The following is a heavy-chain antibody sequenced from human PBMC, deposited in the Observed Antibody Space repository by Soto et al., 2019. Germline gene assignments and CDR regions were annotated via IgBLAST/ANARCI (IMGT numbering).Heavy chain of an antibody. CDR2: IYPGDSDT. Sequence: GESLKISCKGSGYSFTSYWIGGVRQMPGKGLEWMRIIYPGDSDTRYSPSFQAQVTISADKSISTAYLQWSRLKASDTAMYYCARLRTGYHENWFDPWGQGTLVTVSS. D-gene: IGHD3-9*01. CDR1: GYSFTSYW. CDR3: ARLRTGYHENWFDP. V-gene: IGHV5-51*01. J-gene: IGHJ5*02.